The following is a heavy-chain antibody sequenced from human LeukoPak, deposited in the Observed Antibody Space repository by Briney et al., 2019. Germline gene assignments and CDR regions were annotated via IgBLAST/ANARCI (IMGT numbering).Heavy chain of an antibody. CDR1: GFTFSRYG. V-gene: IGHV3-30*02. Sequence: PGGSLRLSCAASGFTFSRYGMQWVRQATGKGLEWVAFIRYEESNKYYSDSVNARFTISRDNSKNTLYLQMNSLRAEDTAVYYCAKVRHSRVQTLIRYYFDYWGQGTLVTVSS. J-gene: IGHJ4*02. D-gene: IGHD6-13*01. CDR2: IRYEESNK. CDR3: AKVRHSRVQTLIRYYFDY.